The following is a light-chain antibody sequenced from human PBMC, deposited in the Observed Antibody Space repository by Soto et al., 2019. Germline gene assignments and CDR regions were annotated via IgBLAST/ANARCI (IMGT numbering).Light chain of an antibody. Sequence: QSVLTQPPSASGTPGQRVTISCSGRSSNIGSNYVYWYQQLPGTAPNLLMYTNGLRPSGVPDRVSGSKSGTSASLATSGLRSEDEAVYYCASWDDRLFGVVFGGGTKLTVL. CDR1: SSNIGSNY. V-gene: IGLV1-47*02. J-gene: IGLJ2*01. CDR2: TNG. CDR3: ASWDDRLFGVV.